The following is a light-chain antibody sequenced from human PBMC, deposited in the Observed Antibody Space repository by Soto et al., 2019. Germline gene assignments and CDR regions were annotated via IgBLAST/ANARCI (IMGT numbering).Light chain of an antibody. V-gene: IGKV1-39*01. J-gene: IGKJ1*01. CDR2: AAS. CDR3: QQSYSTLGT. Sequence: DIQLTKSPSSLSASVGDRVTITCRASQSISSYLNWYQQKPGKAPKLLIYAASSLQSGVPSRFSGSGSGTDFTLTISSLQPEDFATYYCQQSYSTLGTFGQGTKVDI. CDR1: QSISSY.